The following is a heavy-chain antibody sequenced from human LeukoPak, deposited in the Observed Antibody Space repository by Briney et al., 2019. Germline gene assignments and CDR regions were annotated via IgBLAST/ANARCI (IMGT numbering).Heavy chain of an antibody. CDR2: ISSNGGST. D-gene: IGHD5-18*01. CDR1: GFTFSSYA. J-gene: IGHJ4*02. Sequence: SGGSLRLSCAASGFTFSSYAMHWVRQAPGKGLEYVSAISSNGGSTYYANSVKGRFTISRDNSKNTLYLQMGSLRAEDMAVYYCARDPGGYSYGYYDYWGQGTLVTVSS. V-gene: IGHV3-64*01. CDR3: ARDPGGYSYGYYDY.